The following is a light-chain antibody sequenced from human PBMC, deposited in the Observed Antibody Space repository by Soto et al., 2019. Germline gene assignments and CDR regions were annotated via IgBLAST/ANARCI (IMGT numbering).Light chain of an antibody. Sequence: DIQMTQSPSTLSASVGDRVTITCRASQSISSWLAWYQQKPGKAPKLLIYDASSLESGVPSRFSGSGSGTEFTLTISSLQPDDFATYYCQKYNSAPNTFGQGTRLEIK. CDR2: DAS. CDR3: QKYNSAPNT. J-gene: IGKJ5*01. CDR1: QSISSW. V-gene: IGKV1-5*01.